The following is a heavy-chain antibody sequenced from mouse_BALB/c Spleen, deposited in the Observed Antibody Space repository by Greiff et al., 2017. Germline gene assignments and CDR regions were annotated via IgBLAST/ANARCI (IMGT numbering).Heavy chain of an antibody. CDR1: GFTFSDYY. Sequence: EVMLVESGGGLVKPGGSLKLSCAASGFTFSDYYMYWVRQTPEKRLEWVATISDGGSYTYYPDSVKGRFTISRDNAKNNLYLQMSSLKSEDTAMYYCALPHGSGYEYAMDYWGQGTSVTVSS. D-gene: IGHD3-1*01. CDR2: ISDGGSYT. V-gene: IGHV5-4*02. CDR3: ALPHGSGYEYAMDY. J-gene: IGHJ4*01.